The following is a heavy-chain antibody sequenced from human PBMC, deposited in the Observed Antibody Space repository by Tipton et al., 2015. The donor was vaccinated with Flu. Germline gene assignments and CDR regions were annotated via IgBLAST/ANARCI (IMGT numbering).Heavy chain of an antibody. CDR2: INQDGSVN. D-gene: IGHD3-16*01. CDR3: ARGFIRLCDY. V-gene: IGHV3-7*01. J-gene: IGHJ4*02. Sequence: QLVQSGGGLVQPGGSLRLSCAASGFSFSDYWMHWVRQAPGKGLEWVANINQDGSVNYYVDSVKGRFTISRDNAKNSLSLQMSSLRAEDTGVYYCARGFIRLCDYWGQGILVTVSS. CDR1: GFSFSDYW.